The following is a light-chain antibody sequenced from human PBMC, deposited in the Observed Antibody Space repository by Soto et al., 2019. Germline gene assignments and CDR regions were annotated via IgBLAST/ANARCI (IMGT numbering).Light chain of an antibody. V-gene: IGKV1-17*01. CDR1: QSINNL. CDR3: LQHDTYPFT. CDR2: AAS. Sequence: DIQMTQSPSSLSASSGDRVTITCRASQSINNLLGWYQQGPGKAPKRLIYAASNLEGGVPSRFSGSGSGTDFTLTISSLQPEDFATYYCLQHDTYPFTFGPGTKVDVK. J-gene: IGKJ3*01.